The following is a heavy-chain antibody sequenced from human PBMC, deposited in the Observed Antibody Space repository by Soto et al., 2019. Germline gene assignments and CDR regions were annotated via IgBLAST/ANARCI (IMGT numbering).Heavy chain of an antibody. CDR2: IFHDGTA. J-gene: IGHJ4*02. D-gene: IGHD3-10*01. CDR3: ARLVYDTRLNYMYFDF. V-gene: IGHV4-4*02. Sequence: SETLSLTCAVSGVSISSGNWWTWVRQTPKRGLEYIGEIFHDGTANYYPSFERRVAISVDTSKNQFSLKLTSVTAADTAIYFCARLVYDTRLNYMYFDFWGQGALVTVSS. CDR1: GVSISSGNW.